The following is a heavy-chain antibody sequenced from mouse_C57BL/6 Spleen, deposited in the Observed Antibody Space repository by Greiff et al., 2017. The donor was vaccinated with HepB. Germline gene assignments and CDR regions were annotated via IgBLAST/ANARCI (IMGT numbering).Heavy chain of an antibody. J-gene: IGHJ2*01. D-gene: IGHD2-2*01. V-gene: IGHV5-17*01. Sequence: EVMLVESGGGLVKPGGSLKLSCAASGFTFSDYGMHWVRQAPEKGLEWVAYISSGSSTIYYADTVKDRFTISRDNAKNTLFLQMTSLRSEDTAMFYCARDSGYDPYFDYWGQGTTLTVSS. CDR1: GFTFSDYG. CDR2: ISSGSSTI. CDR3: ARDSGYDPYFDY.